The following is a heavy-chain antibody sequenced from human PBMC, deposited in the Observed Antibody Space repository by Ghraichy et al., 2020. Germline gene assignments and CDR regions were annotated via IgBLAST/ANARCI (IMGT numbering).Heavy chain of an antibody. CDR3: ARDHVRFLYGRLDAFDI. V-gene: IGHV1-18*01. J-gene: IGHJ3*02. CDR1: GYTFTSYG. D-gene: IGHD3-3*01. Sequence: ASVKVSCKASGYTFTSYGISWVRQAPGQGLEWMGWISAYNGNTNYAQKLQGRVTMTTDTSTSTAYMELRSLRSDDTAVYYCARDHVRFLYGRLDAFDIWGQGTMVTVSS. CDR2: ISAYNGNT.